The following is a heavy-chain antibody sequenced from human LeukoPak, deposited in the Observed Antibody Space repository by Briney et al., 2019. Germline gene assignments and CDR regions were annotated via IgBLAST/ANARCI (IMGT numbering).Heavy chain of an antibody. J-gene: IGHJ4*02. CDR3: ARPPDYDSTGYDY. Sequence: SQTLSLTCTVSSASISSGSLYWNWIRQPAGKGLEWIGRVYTSGTTNYNPSLESRVTISVDSSRNHFSLKLSSVTAADTAVYYCARPPDYDSTGYDYWGQGTLVTVSS. V-gene: IGHV4-61*02. CDR2: VYTSGTT. CDR1: SASISSGSLY. D-gene: IGHD3-22*01.